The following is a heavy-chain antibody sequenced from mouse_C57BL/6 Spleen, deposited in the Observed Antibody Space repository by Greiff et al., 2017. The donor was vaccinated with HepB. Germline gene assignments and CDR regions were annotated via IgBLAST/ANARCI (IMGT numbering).Heavy chain of an antibody. CDR1: GFSLTSYG. J-gene: IGHJ4*01. CDR3: ARHYDGYQDAMDY. Sequence: VQLQESGPGLVAPSQSLSITCTVSGFSLTSYGVHWVRQPPGKGLEWLVVIWSDGSTTYNSALKSRLSISKDNSKSQVFLKMNSLQTDDTAMYYCARHYDGYQDAMDYWGQGTSVTVSS. D-gene: IGHD2-3*01. V-gene: IGHV2-6-1*01. CDR2: IWSDGST.